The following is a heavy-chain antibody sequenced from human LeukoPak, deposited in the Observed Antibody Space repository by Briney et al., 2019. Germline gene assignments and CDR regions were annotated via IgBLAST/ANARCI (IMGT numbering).Heavy chain of an antibody. CDR2: IIPIFGTA. D-gene: IGHD3-10*01. V-gene: IGHV1-69*06. CDR3: ARSKLKLRITMVRGAYYFDY. Sequence: ASVKVSCKASGGTFSSYAISWVRQAPGQGLEWMGGIIPIFGTANYAQKFQGRATITADKSTSTAYMELSSLRSEDTAVYYCARSKLKLRITMVRGAYYFDYWGQGTLVTVSS. CDR1: GGTFSSYA. J-gene: IGHJ4*02.